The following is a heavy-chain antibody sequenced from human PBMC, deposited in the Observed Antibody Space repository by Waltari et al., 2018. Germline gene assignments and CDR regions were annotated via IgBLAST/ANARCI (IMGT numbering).Heavy chain of an antibody. CDR2: IYYTGSI. V-gene: IGHV4-59*01. CDR1: GGSISGFY. D-gene: IGHD2-21*02. J-gene: IGHJ5*02. Sequence: QVQLQESGPSLLKPSETLSLICTVSGGSISGFYWSWVRQPTGKVLDWICYIYYTGSINFNPSLKSRVTMSVDTSKNQFSLKLSSVTAADTAFYYCARGGGGDWEWFDPWGQGTLVTVSS. CDR3: ARGGGGDWEWFDP.